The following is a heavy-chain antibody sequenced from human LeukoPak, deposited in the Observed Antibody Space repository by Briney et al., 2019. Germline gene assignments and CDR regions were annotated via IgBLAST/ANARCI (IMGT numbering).Heavy chain of an antibody. CDR1: GGSISSSNW. CDR2: IYHSGST. J-gene: IGHJ3*02. V-gene: IGHV4-4*02. CDR3: ARDSGRDGYRNRNAESAFDI. D-gene: IGHD5-24*01. Sequence: SGTLSLTCVVSGGSISSSNWWSWVRQPPGKGLEWIGEIYHSGSTNYNPSLKSRVTISVDKSKNQFSLKLSSVTAADTAVYYCARDSGRDGYRNRNAESAFDIWGQGTMVTVSS.